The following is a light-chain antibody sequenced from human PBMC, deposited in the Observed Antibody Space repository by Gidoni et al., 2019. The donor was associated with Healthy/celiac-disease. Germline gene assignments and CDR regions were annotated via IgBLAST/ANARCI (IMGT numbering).Light chain of an antibody. Sequence: SYELTQPPSVSVSPGQTASITCSGDKLGDKYACWYQQKPGQSPVLVIYQDSKRPSGIPERFSGSNSGNTATLTISGTQARDEADYYCQAWDSSHVVFGGGTKLTVL. J-gene: IGLJ2*01. CDR1: KLGDKY. CDR2: QDS. CDR3: QAWDSSHVV. V-gene: IGLV3-1*01.